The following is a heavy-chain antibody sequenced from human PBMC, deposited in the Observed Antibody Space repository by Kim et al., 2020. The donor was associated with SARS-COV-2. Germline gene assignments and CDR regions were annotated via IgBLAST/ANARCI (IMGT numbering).Heavy chain of an antibody. Sequence: GESLKISCKGSGYSFTSYWIGWVRQMPRKGLEWMGIIYPGDSDTRYSPSFQGQVTISADKSISTAYLQWSSLKASDTAMYYCARHAPVMATTTYGMDVWGQGTTVTVSS. CDR3: ARHAPVMATTTYGMDV. D-gene: IGHD2-21*01. J-gene: IGHJ6*02. V-gene: IGHV5-51*01. CDR1: GYSFTSYW. CDR2: IYPGDSDT.